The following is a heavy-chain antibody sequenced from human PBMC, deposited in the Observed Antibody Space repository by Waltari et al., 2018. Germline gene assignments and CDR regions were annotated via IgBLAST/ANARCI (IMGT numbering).Heavy chain of an antibody. CDR1: GGTFSSYA. J-gene: IGHJ4*02. Sequence: QVQLVQSGAAVKKPGSSVKVSCKASGGTFSSYAISWVRPAPGQGLEWMGGIIPIFGTANYAQKFQGRVTITADESTSTAYMELSSLRSEDTAVYYCARDSGGIAVAGNFDYWGQGTLVTVSS. CDR2: IIPIFGTA. V-gene: IGHV1-69*13. D-gene: IGHD6-19*01. CDR3: ARDSGGIAVAGNFDY.